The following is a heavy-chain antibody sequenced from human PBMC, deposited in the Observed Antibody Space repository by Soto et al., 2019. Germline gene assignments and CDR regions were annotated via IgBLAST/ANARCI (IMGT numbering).Heavy chain of an antibody. Sequence: QVQLQESGPGLVKPSQTLSLTCSVSGVSINSGGYYGSWIRHHPGKGLEWIGYIYYTGHTFYNASLKRRVAMSLDTSKNQFSLKLSSVTAADTAVYYCARGSQLERDALDIWGQGTMVTVSS. D-gene: IGHD1-1*01. CDR3: ARGSQLERDALDI. V-gene: IGHV4-31*03. J-gene: IGHJ3*02. CDR2: IYYTGHT. CDR1: GVSINSGGYY.